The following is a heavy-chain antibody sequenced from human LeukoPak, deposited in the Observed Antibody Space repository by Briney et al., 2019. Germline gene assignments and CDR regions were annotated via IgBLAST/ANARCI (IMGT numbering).Heavy chain of an antibody. CDR3: ARHVESTELDLEYYFDY. Sequence: GESLKISCKGSRYSFTSYWIGWVRQMPGKGLEWMGIIYPGDSDTRYSPSFQGQVTISADKSISTAYLQWSSLKAWDNAMYYCARHVESTELDLEYYFDYWGQGTLVTVSS. CDR1: RYSFTSYW. V-gene: IGHV5-51*01. D-gene: IGHD1-1*01. CDR2: IYPGDSDT. J-gene: IGHJ4*02.